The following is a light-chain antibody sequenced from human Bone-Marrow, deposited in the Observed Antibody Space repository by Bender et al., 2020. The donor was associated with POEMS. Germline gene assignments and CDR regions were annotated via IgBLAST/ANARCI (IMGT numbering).Light chain of an antibody. CDR2: EVS. J-gene: IGLJ3*02. V-gene: IGLV2-18*02. Sequence: QSALTQPPSVSGSPGQSVTISCTGTSSDVGTSNRVSWFQQPPGTAPKLIIYEVSNRPSGVPDRFSGSKSGSTASLTISGLQAEDEGDYYCNSYTTSDTVVFGGGTRLTVL. CDR3: NSYTTSDTVV. CDR1: SSDVGTSNR.